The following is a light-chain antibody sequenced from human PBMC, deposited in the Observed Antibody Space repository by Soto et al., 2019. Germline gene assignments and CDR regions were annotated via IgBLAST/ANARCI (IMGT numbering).Light chain of an antibody. V-gene: IGKV3-20*01. CDR2: DAS. CDR1: QSVSSSY. J-gene: IGKJ2*01. Sequence: EIVLTQSPGTLSLSPGERATLSCRASQSVSSSYLAWYQHKPGQAPRLLIYDASSRATGIPDRFSGSGSGTDFTLTINRLEPEDFAVYYCQQYGSSPYTFGQGTKLEIK. CDR3: QQYGSSPYT.